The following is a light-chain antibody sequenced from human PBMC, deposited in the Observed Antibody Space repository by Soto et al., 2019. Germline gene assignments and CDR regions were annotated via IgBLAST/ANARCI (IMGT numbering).Light chain of an antibody. CDR2: GAS. V-gene: IGKV3-15*01. Sequence: EIVMTHSPATLSVSPGERATLSCRASQSVSNNLAWYQQKPGQAPRLLIYGASTRATAIPARFSGSRSGPEFTLTINSLQSEDFAIYYCQRYNNWPLTFGGGTKVDIK. CDR3: QRYNNWPLT. CDR1: QSVSNN. J-gene: IGKJ4*01.